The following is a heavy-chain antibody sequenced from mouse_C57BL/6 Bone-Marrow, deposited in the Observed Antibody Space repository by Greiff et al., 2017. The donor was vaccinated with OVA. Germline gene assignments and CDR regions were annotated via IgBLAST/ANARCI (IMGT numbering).Heavy chain of an antibody. D-gene: IGHD4-1*01. CDR3: ARRVANWASMDY. J-gene: IGHJ4*01. CDR1: GYAFSSSW. Sequence: VKVVESGPELVKPGASVKISCKASGYAFSSSWMNWVKQRPGKGLEWIGRIYPGDGDTNYNGKFKGKATLTADKSSSTAYMQLSSLTSEDSAVYFCARRVANWASMDYWGQGTSVTVSS. V-gene: IGHV1-82*01. CDR2: IYPGDGDT.